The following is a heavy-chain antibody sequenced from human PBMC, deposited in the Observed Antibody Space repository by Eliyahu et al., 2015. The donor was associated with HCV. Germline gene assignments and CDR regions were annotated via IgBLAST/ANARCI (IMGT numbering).Heavy chain of an antibody. CDR3: ARGGYCSGGSCYGVPYYFDY. Sequence: EVKKPGSSVKVSCKASGGTFSSYAISWVRQAPGQGLEWMGGIIPIFGTANYAQKFQGRVTITADESTSTAYMELSSLRSEDTAVYYCARGGYCSGGSCYGVPYYFDYWGQGTLVTVSS. V-gene: IGHV1-69*01. D-gene: IGHD2-15*01. CDR1: GGTFSSYA. J-gene: IGHJ4*02. CDR2: IIPIFGTA.